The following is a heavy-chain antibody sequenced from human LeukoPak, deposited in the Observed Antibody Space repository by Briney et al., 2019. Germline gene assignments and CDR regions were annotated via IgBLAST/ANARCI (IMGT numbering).Heavy chain of an antibody. CDR2: ISSSGSTI. D-gene: IGHD2-2*01. Sequence: GGSLRLSCAASGFTFSDYYMSWIRQAPGKGLEWVSYISSSGSTIYYADSVKGRFTISRDNAKNSLYLQMNSLRAEDTAVYYCAKGSGYQLLPDAWFDPWGQGTLVTVSS. CDR1: GFTFSDYY. V-gene: IGHV3-11*01. J-gene: IGHJ5*02. CDR3: AKGSGYQLLPDAWFDP.